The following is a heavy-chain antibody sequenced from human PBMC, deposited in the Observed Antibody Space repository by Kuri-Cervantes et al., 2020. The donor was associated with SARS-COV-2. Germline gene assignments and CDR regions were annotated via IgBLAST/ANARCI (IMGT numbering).Heavy chain of an antibody. CDR3: VRDGDHWNFDY. J-gene: IGHJ4*02. V-gene: IGHV3-20*04. CDR2: INWNGGST. Sequence: GGSLRLSCAASGFTFSDYYMNWVRQAPGKGLEWVSGINWNGGSTGYADSVKGRFTLSRDNAKNMLFLQMNSLRAADTAVYYCVRDGDHWNFDYWGQGTLVTVSS. D-gene: IGHD1-1*01. CDR1: GFTFSDYY.